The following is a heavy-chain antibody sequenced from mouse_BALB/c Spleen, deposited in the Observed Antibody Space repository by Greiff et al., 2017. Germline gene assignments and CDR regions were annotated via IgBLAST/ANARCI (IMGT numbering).Heavy chain of an antibody. Sequence: EVQLLESGPGLVKPSQSLTLSCTVTGYSITSYYVWYWNRQLPGNKLGWMGFISYSGSTSYNPSLKGRISITRDTSKNQFSLQLNSVTTEDTATYYCERWDLCPRDFDYWGQGTTLTVSS. CDR3: ERWDLCPRDFDY. J-gene: IGHJ2*01. CDR1: GYSITSYYV. D-gene: IGHD6-2*01. CDR2: ISYSGST. V-gene: IGHV3-2*02.